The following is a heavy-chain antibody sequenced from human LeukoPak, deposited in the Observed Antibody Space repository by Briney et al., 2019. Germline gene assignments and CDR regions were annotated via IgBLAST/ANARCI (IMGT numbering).Heavy chain of an antibody. V-gene: IGHV3-7*01. J-gene: IGHJ4*02. CDR3: ARDLSASSGFDY. CDR2: IKKDGSEK. CDR1: GFIFSNYW. D-gene: IGHD6-19*01. Sequence: PGRSLRLSCAASGFIFSNYWMSWVRQAPGKGLEGVANIKKDGSEKYYVDSVKGRFTISRDNAKNSLYLQMNSLRAEDTAVYYCARDLSASSGFDYWGQGTLVTVSS.